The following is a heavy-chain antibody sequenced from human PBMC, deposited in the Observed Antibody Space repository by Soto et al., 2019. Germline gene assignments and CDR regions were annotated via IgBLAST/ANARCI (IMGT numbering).Heavy chain of an antibody. Sequence: PSETLSLTCTVSGGSISSYYWSWIRQPAGKGLEWIGRIYTSGSTNYNPSLKSRVTMSVDTSKNQFSLKLSSVTAADTAVYYCARDSLVTDDILTGYPFYYYGMDVWGQGTTVTVSS. V-gene: IGHV4-4*07. J-gene: IGHJ6*02. CDR3: ARDSLVTDDILTGYPFYYYGMDV. CDR1: GGSISSYY. D-gene: IGHD3-9*01. CDR2: IYTSGST.